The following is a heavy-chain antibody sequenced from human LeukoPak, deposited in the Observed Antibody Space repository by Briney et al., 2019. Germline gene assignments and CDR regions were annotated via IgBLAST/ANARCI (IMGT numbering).Heavy chain of an antibody. CDR3: AARKVRGVWFYLDY. Sequence: GGSLRLSCAVPGFTVSSCCLHWVRQAPGKELVWVSRFDSDGTTTTYADSVKGRFTISRDVAKNTVYLQMSSLRVEDTAVYFCAARKVRGVWFYLDYWGQGTLVTVSS. V-gene: IGHV3-74*01. CDR1: GFTVSSCC. D-gene: IGHD3-10*01. J-gene: IGHJ4*02. CDR2: FDSDGTTT.